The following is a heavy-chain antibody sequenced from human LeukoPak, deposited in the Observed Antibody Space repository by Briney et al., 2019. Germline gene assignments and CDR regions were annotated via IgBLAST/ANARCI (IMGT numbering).Heavy chain of an antibody. J-gene: IGHJ4*02. Sequence: PGGSLRLSCAASGFTFSSYSMNWVRQAPGKGLEWISYISSDSSTVYFADSVKGRFTISRDNAKNSLYLQMNSLRAEDTAVYFCSRDKTYSDFWLWGPGTLVTVSS. CDR2: ISSDSSTV. D-gene: IGHD3-3*01. V-gene: IGHV3-48*01. CDR3: SRDKTYSDFWL. CDR1: GFTFSSYS.